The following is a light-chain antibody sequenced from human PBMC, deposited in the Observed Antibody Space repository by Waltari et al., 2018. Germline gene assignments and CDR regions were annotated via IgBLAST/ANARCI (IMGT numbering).Light chain of an antibody. J-gene: IGKJ5*01. Sequence: DLVMTQSPLSLPVPPGEPASIPCRSSQSLLHSNGYNYLDWYLQKPGQSPQLLIYLGSNRASGVPDRFSGSGSGTDFTLKISRVEAEDVGVYYCMQALQTPPAFGQGTRLEIK. CDR2: LGS. V-gene: IGKV2-28*01. CDR3: MQALQTPPA. CDR1: QSLLHSNGYNY.